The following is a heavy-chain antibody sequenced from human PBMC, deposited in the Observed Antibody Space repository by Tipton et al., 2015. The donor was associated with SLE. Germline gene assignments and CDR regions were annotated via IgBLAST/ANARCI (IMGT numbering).Heavy chain of an antibody. CDR1: GGSISSYY. Sequence: TLSLTCTVSGGSISSYYWSWIRQPPGKGLEWIGYIYTSGSTNYNPSLKSRVTISVDTSKNQFSLKLSSVTAADTAVYYCARPLLGGNSRWFDPWGQGTLVTVSS. CDR2: IYTSGST. V-gene: IGHV4-4*09. J-gene: IGHJ5*02. D-gene: IGHD4-23*01. CDR3: ARPLLGGNSRWFDP.